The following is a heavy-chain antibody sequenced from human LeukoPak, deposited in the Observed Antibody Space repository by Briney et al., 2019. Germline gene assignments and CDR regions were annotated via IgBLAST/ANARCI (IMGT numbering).Heavy chain of an antibody. D-gene: IGHD6-13*01. CDR1: GYTFTSYY. CDR3: ARVSSSWYFDL. Sequence: GASVKVSCKASGYTFTSYYMHWVRQAPGQGLEWMGIINPSGGSTSYAQKFQGRVTMTRDMSTSTDYMELSSLRSEDTAVYYCARVSSSWYFDLWGRGTLVTVSS. CDR2: INPSGGST. J-gene: IGHJ2*01. V-gene: IGHV1-46*01.